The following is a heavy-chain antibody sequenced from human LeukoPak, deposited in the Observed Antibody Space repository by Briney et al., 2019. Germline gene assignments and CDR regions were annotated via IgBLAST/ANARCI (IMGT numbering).Heavy chain of an antibody. CDR2: INAGNGNT. CDR1: GYTFTSYA. CDR3: ARKYYDILTGYSHLDY. J-gene: IGHJ4*02. Sequence: GASLKLSCKASGYTFTSYAMHWVRQAPGQRLEWIGLINAGNGNTKYSQKFQGRVTITRDTSASTAYMELSSLRSEDTAVYYCARKYYDILTGYSHLDYWGQGTLVTVSS. D-gene: IGHD3-9*01. V-gene: IGHV1-3*01.